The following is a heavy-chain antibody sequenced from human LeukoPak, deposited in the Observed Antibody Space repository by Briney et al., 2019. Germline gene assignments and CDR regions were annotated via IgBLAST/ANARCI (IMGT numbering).Heavy chain of an antibody. CDR2: IYYSGRT. CDR3: ARRRYYDSTGFLD. D-gene: IGHD3-22*01. Sequence: KPSETLSLTXSVSGDSISSSSYYWGWVCQPPGKGLQWIGDIYYSGRTYYDSSLKSRLTIGIDTSKNEFSLTLRSVTATDTAVYYCARRRYYDSTGFLDWGQGTLVSVSP. V-gene: IGHV4-39*01. J-gene: IGHJ1*01. CDR1: GDSISSSSYY.